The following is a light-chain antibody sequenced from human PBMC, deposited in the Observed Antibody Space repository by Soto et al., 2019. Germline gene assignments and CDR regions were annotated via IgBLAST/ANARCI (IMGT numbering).Light chain of an antibody. V-gene: IGKV3-11*01. CDR2: DAY. Sequence: EIVLTQSHATLSLSPGERATLSCRASQSVSSSLAWYQQKPGQSPRLLNYDAYNRATGIPARFSGSGSGTVFTLTISRLAPEDFAVYYCQQRSTWLTFGGGTKVEIK. J-gene: IGKJ4*02. CDR1: QSVSSS. CDR3: QQRSTWLT.